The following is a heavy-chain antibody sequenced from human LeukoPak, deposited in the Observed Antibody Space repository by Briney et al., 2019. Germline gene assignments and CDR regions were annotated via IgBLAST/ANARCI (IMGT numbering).Heavy chain of an antibody. CDR3: AKGSYYDSSGSFYFDY. Sequence: GGSLRLSCAASGFTFSSYAMNWVRQAPGKGLEWVALISYDGSNKNYADSVKGRFTISRDNSKNTLYVQVNSLGTEDTAAYYCAKGSYYDSSGSFYFDYWGQGTLVTVSS. J-gene: IGHJ4*02. CDR2: ISYDGSNK. D-gene: IGHD3-22*01. V-gene: IGHV3-30-3*02. CDR1: GFTFSSYA.